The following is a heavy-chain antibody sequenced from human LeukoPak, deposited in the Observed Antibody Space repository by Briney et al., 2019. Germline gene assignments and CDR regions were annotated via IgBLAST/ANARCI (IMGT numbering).Heavy chain of an antibody. CDR2: ISSSGSTI. CDR3: AKGHADSSGYYYFDS. D-gene: IGHD3-22*01. CDR1: GFTFSDYY. J-gene: IGHJ4*02. V-gene: IGHV3-11*01. Sequence: PGGSLRLSCAASGFTFSDYYMSWIRQAPGKGLEWVSYISSSGSTIYYADSVKGRFTISRDNAKNSLYLQMNSLRVEDTAVYYCAKGHADSSGYYYFDSWGQGTLVTVPS.